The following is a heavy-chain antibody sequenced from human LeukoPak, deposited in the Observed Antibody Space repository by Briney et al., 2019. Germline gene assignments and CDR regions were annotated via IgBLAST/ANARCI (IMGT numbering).Heavy chain of an antibody. CDR1: GFTFSSYA. CDR3: AKLSALVVPALIDY. V-gene: IGHV3-23*01. Sequence: QPGGSLRLSCAASGFTFSSYAMSWVRQAPGKGLEWVSAISGSGGSTYYTDSVKGRFTISRDNSKNTLYLQMNSLRAEDTAVYYCAKLSALVVPALIDYWGQGTLVTVSS. CDR2: ISGSGGST. D-gene: IGHD2-2*01. J-gene: IGHJ4*02.